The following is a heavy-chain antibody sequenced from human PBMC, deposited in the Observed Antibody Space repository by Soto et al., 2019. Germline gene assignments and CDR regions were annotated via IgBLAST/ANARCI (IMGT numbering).Heavy chain of an antibody. CDR3: AITQEYCSGGSCYRGYFDL. CDR2: IYYSGST. D-gene: IGHD2-15*01. V-gene: IGHV4-59*05. CDR1: GGSISNYY. Sequence: SETLSLTCTVSGGSISNYYWSWIRQPPGKGLEWIGSIYYSGSTYYNPSLKSRVTISVDTSKNQFSLKLSSVTAADTAVYYCAITQEYCSGGSCYRGYFDLWGRGPLVTLAS. J-gene: IGHJ2*01.